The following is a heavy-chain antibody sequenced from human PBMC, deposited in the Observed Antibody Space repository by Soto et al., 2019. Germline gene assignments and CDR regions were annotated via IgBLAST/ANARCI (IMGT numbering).Heavy chain of an antibody. Sequence: SETLSLTCTVSGGSISSSSYYWGWIRQPPGKGLEWIGSIYYSGSTYYNPSLKSRVIISVDTSKNQFFLKLSSVTVVDIAVYYCARHSDASFGVYYMDVWGKGTTVT. CDR1: GGSISSSSYY. CDR3: ARHSDASFGVYYMDV. V-gene: IGHV4-39*01. CDR2: IYYSGST. J-gene: IGHJ6*03. D-gene: IGHD3-3*01.